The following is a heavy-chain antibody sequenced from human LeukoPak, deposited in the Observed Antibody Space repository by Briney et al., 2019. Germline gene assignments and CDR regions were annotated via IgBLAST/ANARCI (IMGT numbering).Heavy chain of an antibody. Sequence: GGSLRLSCSASGFTFSSYAMHWVRQAPGKGLEYVSAISSNGGSTYYADSVKGRFTISRDNSKNTLYLQMSSLRAEDTAVYYCVKGDIVVVVAAGFDYWGQGTLVTVPS. CDR3: VKGDIVVVVAAGFDY. J-gene: IGHJ4*02. V-gene: IGHV3-64D*06. CDR2: ISSNGGST. CDR1: GFTFSSYA. D-gene: IGHD2-15*01.